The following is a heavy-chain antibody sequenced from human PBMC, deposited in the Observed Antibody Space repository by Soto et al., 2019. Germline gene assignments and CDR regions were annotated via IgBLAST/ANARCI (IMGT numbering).Heavy chain of an antibody. CDR3: ARVGGMSQSLWFGESPHNGIGMDV. V-gene: IGHV4-59*08. CDR1: GGSMISYY. CDR2: IYYAGST. D-gene: IGHD3-10*01. J-gene: IGHJ6*02. Sequence: PSETLSLTCTVSGGSMISYYWSWIRQPPGKGLEWIGFIYYAGSTKYNPSLNSRVTISVDTSKNQFSLKVTSVTAADTAVYYCARVGGMSQSLWFGESPHNGIGMDVWGQGTTVTVSS.